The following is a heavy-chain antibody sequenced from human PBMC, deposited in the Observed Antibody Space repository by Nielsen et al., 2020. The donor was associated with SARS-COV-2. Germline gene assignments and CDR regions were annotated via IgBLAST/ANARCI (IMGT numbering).Heavy chain of an antibody. CDR1: GYSFTSYW. CDR3: ARQTRWFGELPSYYYYYHMDV. J-gene: IGHJ6*03. Sequence: GESLKISCKGSGYSFTSYWIGWVRQMPGKGLEWMGIIYPGDSDTRYSPSFQGQVTISADKSISTAYLQWSSLKASDTAMYYCARQTRWFGELPSYYYYYHMDVWGKGTTVTVSS. D-gene: IGHD3-10*01. CDR2: IYPGDSDT. V-gene: IGHV5-51*01.